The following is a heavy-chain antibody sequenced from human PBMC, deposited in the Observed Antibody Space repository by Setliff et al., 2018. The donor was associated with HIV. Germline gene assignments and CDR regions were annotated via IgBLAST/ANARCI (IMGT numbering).Heavy chain of an antibody. J-gene: IGHJ6*02. Sequence: GESLKISCKGSGYSFTSYWIGWVRQMPGKGLEWMGIIHPRDSETRYSPSFQGQVTISADKSISTACLQWSSLKASDTAMYYCASLQADAVDVWGQGTTVTVSS. CDR2: IHPRDSET. CDR3: ASLQADAVDV. CDR1: GYSFTSYW. V-gene: IGHV5-51*01.